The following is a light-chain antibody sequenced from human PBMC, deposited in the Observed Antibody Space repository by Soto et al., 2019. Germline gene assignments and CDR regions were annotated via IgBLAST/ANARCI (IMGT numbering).Light chain of an antibody. Sequence: DIVVTQSPLSLPVTPGEPASISCRSSQSLLHSNGYNYLDWYLQKPGQSPQLLIYLGSNRSSGVPDRFSGSGSGTDFTLKISRVEAEDVGVYYCMQALQTPPGFGGGTKVDIK. V-gene: IGKV2-28*01. CDR1: QSLLHSNGYNY. CDR3: MQALQTPPG. J-gene: IGKJ4*01. CDR2: LGS.